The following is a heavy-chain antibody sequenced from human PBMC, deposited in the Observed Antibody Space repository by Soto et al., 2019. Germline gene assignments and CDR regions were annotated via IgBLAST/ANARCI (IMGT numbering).Heavy chain of an antibody. CDR1: GFTFSSYS. CDR2: ISSSSSYI. J-gene: IGHJ6*02. Sequence: GGSLSLSCAASGFTFSSYSMNWVRQAPGKGLEWVSSISSSSSYIYYADSVKGRFTISRDNAKNSLYLQMNSLRAEDTAVYYCARDQGGYDFIDYYYGMDVWGQGTTVTVSS. D-gene: IGHD5-12*01. V-gene: IGHV3-21*03. CDR3: ARDQGGYDFIDYYYGMDV.